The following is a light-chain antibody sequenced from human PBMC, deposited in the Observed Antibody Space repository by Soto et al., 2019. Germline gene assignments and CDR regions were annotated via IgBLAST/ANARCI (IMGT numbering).Light chain of an antibody. Sequence: QSVRTQPASVSVSPGQSITSSCSGTSSDVGSYDHVAWYQQFPGKTPKLMIYEVSNRPSGVSSRFSGSKSGNTASLTISGLQAEDEADYYCISYTGSSTSYVFGSGTKVTVL. J-gene: IGLJ1*01. CDR1: SSDVGSYDH. CDR2: EVS. V-gene: IGLV2-14*01. CDR3: ISYTGSSTSYV.